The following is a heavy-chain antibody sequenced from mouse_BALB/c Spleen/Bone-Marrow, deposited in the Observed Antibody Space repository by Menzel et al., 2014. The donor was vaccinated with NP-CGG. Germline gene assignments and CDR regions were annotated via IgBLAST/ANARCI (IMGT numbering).Heavy chain of an antibody. CDR1: GYTFTSHW. D-gene: IGHD2-1*01. V-gene: IGHV1S81*02. CDR3: ARRGNYGAMDY. Sequence: VKLQESGAELVKPGASVKLSCKAPGYTFTSHWMHWVKQRPGQGLEWIGEINPSNGRSNYSEKFKSKATLTVDKSSSTAYMQLSSLTSEDSAVYYCARRGNYGAMDYWGQGTSVTVSS. CDR2: INPSNGRS. J-gene: IGHJ4*01.